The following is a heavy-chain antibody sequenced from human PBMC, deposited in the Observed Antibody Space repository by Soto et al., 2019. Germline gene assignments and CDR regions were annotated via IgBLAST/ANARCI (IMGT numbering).Heavy chain of an antibody. CDR1: GFTFSSYG. CDR3: ARGLRFFDY. D-gene: IGHD3-16*01. J-gene: IGHJ4*02. V-gene: IGHV3-33*01. CDR2: IWYDGSNK. Sequence: QVQLVESGGGVVQPGRSLSLSCAASGFTFSSYGMHWVRQAPGKGLVWVAVIWYDGSNKYYADSVKGRFTISRDNSKNTLYLQMNSLRAEDTAVYYCARGLRFFDYWGQGTLVTVSS.